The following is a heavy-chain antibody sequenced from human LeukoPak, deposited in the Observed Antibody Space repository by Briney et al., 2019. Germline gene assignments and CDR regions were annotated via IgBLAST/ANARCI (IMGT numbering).Heavy chain of an antibody. CDR1: GHTFASYD. J-gene: IGHJ6*02. V-gene: IGHV1-8*01. Sequence: ASVKVSCKASGHTFASYDINWVRQATGQGLEWMGWMNPNSGNTGYAQKFQGRVTMTRNTSISTAYMELSSLRSEDTAVYYCARGLDSYGYDYGMDGWGQGTTVTVSS. CDR3: ARGLDSYGYDYGMDG. CDR2: MNPNSGNT. D-gene: IGHD5-18*01.